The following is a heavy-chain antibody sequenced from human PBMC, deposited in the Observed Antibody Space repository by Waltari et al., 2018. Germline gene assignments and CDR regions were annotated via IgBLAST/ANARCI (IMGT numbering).Heavy chain of an antibody. Sequence: QVLLVQSGAEVKKPGASVKVSCKASGYIFTNYYLPWVRQAPGQGPEWMGWVNPDTCYANYAPNFRGRVPMTWDTSINTAVMDLSGLKSDDTAVYYCARDRTTMAARPGDYWGQGTLVTVSS. J-gene: IGHJ4*02. D-gene: IGHD6-6*01. V-gene: IGHV1-2*02. CDR3: ARDRTTMAARPGDY. CDR2: VNPDTCYA. CDR1: GYIFTNYY.